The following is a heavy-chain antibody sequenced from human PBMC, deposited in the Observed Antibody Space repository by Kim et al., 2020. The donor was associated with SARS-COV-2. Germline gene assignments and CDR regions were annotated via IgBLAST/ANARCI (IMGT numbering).Heavy chain of an antibody. CDR2: ISGSGGST. J-gene: IGHJ4*02. CDR1: GFTFSSYA. D-gene: IGHD3-16*01. V-gene: IGHV3-23*01. Sequence: GGSLRLSCAASGFTFSSYAMSWVRQAPGKGLEWVSAISGSGGSTYYAYSVKGRFTISRDNSKNTLYLQMNSLRAEDTAVYYCAIAPRRGTFDYWGQGTRVTVSS. CDR3: AIAPRRGTFDY.